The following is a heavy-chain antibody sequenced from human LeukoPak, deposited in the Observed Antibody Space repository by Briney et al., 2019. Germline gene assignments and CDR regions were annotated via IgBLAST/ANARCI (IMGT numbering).Heavy chain of an antibody. CDR1: GFTFSSYS. Sequence: GGSLRLSCAASGFTFSSYSMNWVRQAPGKGLEWVSYISSSSSTIYYADSVKGRFTISRDNAKNSLYLQMNSLRAEDTAVYYCARVGYCSSTSCYASAFDIWGKGTTVTVSS. J-gene: IGHJ6*04. CDR3: ARVGYCSSTSCYASAFDI. V-gene: IGHV3-48*01. CDR2: ISSSSSTI. D-gene: IGHD2-2*03.